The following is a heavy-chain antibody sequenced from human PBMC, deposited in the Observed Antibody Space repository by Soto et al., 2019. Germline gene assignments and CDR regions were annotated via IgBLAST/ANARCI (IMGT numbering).Heavy chain of an antibody. V-gene: IGHV3-23*01. Sequence: LRLSCAASGFTFSSYAMSWVRQAPGKGLEWVSAISGSGGSTYYADSVKGRFTISRDNSKNTLYLQMKSLRXXDTDGXXXAXXAKSGVVIEYFDIRGQGSXVTVSS. D-gene: IGHD3-3*01. CDR2: ISGSGGST. CDR1: GFTFSSYA. CDR3: AXXAKSGVVIEYFDI. J-gene: IGHJ4*02.